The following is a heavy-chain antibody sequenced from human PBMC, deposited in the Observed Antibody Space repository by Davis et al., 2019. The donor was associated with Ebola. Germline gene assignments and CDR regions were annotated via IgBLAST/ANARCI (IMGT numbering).Heavy chain of an antibody. CDR1: GSDFSDFY. D-gene: IGHD4-17*01. CDR3: ARSETTTSFDH. V-gene: IGHV3-11*01. J-gene: IGHJ4*02. Sequence: GESLKISCAASGSDFSDFYMNWIRQAPGKGLEWIAYINRGSSTYYADSVKGRFTISRDNAKDSVYLQMTSLSADDTAVYYCARSETTTSFDHWGQGTLVTVSS. CDR2: INRGSST.